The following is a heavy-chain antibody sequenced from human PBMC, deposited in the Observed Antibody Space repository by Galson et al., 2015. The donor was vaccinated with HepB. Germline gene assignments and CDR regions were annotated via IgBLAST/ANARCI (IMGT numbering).Heavy chain of an antibody. CDR1: GGTFSSYA. V-gene: IGHV1-69*13. J-gene: IGHJ4*02. CDR3: ARAGSSYYDSSGPHGDY. D-gene: IGHD3-22*01. CDR2: IIPIFGTA. Sequence: QSGAEVKKPGASVRVSCKASGGTFSSYAISWVRQAPGQGLEWMGGIIPIFGTANYAQKFQGRVTITADESTSTAYMELSSLRPEDTAVYYCARAGSSYYDSSGPHGDYWGQGTLVTVSS.